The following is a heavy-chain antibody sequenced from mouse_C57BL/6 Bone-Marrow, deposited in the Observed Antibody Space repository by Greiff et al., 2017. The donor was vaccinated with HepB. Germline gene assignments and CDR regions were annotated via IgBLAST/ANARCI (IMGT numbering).Heavy chain of an antibody. V-gene: IGHV5-15*01. CDR3: ARGGANWDFFDY. Sequence: DVHLVESGGGLVQPGGSLKLSCAASGFTFSDYGMAWVRQAPRKGPEWVAFISNLAYSIYYADTVTGRFTISRENAKNTLYLEMSSLRSEDTAMYYCARGGANWDFFDYWGQGTTLTVSS. J-gene: IGHJ2*01. CDR1: GFTFSDYG. CDR2: ISNLAYSI. D-gene: IGHD4-1*01.